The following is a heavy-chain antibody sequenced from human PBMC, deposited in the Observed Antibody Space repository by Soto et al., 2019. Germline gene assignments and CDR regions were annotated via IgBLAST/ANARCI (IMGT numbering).Heavy chain of an antibody. J-gene: IGHJ6*02. V-gene: IGHV3-21*01. CDR1: GFTFSSYS. CDR3: ARGVTSSGWPFYYYYGMDV. D-gene: IGHD6-19*01. Sequence: GGSLRLSCAASGFTFSSYSMNWVRQAPGKGLEWVSSISSSSSYIYYADSVKGRFTISRDNAKNSLYLQMNSLRAEDMAVYYCARGVTSSGWPFYYYYGMDVWGQGTTVTVSS. CDR2: ISSSSSYI.